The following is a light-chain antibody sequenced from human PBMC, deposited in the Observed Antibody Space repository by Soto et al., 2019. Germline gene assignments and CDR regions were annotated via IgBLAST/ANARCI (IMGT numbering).Light chain of an antibody. CDR3: QQSYSTPET. J-gene: IGKJ1*01. CDR2: GAS. V-gene: IGKV1-39*01. CDR1: QSISSF. Sequence: DIQMTQSPSSLSASVGDRVTITCRASQSISSFLNWYQQIPGKAPNLLIYGASNLQSGVPSRFTGSGSGTDFTLTISSLQPEDFATYFCQQSYSTPETFGQGTKVDIK.